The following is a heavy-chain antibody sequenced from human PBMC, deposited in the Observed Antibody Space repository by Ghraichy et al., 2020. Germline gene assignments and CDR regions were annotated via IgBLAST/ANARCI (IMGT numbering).Heavy chain of an antibody. V-gene: IGHV5-51*01. J-gene: IGHJ6*03. D-gene: IGHD2-8*01. CDR3: AAGYANSYYYMDV. Sequence: GESLNISCKGSGYSFTSYWIGWVRQMPGKGLEWMGIIYPGDSDTRYSPSFQGQVTISADKSINTAYLHWSSLKASDTAMYYCAAGYANSYYYMDVWGNATTVTVSS. CDR2: IYPGDSDT. CDR1: GYSFTSYW.